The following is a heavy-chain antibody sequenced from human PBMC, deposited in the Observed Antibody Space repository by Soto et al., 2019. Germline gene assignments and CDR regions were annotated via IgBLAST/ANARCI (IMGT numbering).Heavy chain of an antibody. CDR1: GFPFNDYY. Sequence: RGSLRLSCATSGFPFNDYYISWIGQAPGKWLEWLSHISPKSTFRNYADSVKGRFTISRDNTESSLFLQMNSLGVDDTAVYSCVRGGGGGLFEHWGQGVLVTVSS. CDR3: VRGGGGGLFEH. V-gene: IGHV3-11*06. CDR2: ISPKSTFR. J-gene: IGHJ4*02. D-gene: IGHD2-21*01.